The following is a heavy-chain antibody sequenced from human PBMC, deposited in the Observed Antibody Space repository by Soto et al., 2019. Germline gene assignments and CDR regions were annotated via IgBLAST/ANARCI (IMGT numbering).Heavy chain of an antibody. V-gene: IGHV1-46*01. CDR3: ARDLGQGDDY. J-gene: IGHJ4*02. CDR1: EYPFTSYY. D-gene: IGHD3-16*01. CDR2: INPSGGST. Sequence: ASVTVSCKASEYPFTSYYMHWVRQAPGQGLEWMGIINPSGGSTSYAQKFQGRVTMSRDTSTSTVYMELSSLRSEDTAVYYCARDLGQGDDYWGQGTLVTVSS.